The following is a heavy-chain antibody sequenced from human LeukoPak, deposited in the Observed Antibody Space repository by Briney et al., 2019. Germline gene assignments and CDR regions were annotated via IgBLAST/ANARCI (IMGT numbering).Heavy chain of an antibody. D-gene: IGHD2-15*01. J-gene: IGHJ4*02. V-gene: IGHV3-23*01. Sequence: NPGGSLRLSCAASGFTFSSYAMSWDRQAPWKGLEWVSAISGSGGSTYYADSVKGRFTISRDNSKNTLYLQMNNMRAEDTAVYYCARGPVATQRVIHWGQGALVTVSS. CDR2: ISGSGGST. CDR3: ARGPVATQRVIH. CDR1: GFTFSSYA.